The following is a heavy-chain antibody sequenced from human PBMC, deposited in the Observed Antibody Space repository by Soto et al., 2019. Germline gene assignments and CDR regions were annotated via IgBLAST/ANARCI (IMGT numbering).Heavy chain of an antibody. CDR1: GGAFSDYY. J-gene: IGHJ4*02. D-gene: IGHD6-13*01. CDR3: ARSPRGSSWYYSSVDF. Sequence: PSETLSLTCAVFGGAFSDYYWSWIRQPPGKGLEWIGEINHGGNTNYKPSLKSRVTISLDTSKNQLSLRLISVTAADTAVYYCARSPRGSSWYYSSVDFWGQGTQVTVSS. CDR2: INHGGNT. V-gene: IGHV4-34*01.